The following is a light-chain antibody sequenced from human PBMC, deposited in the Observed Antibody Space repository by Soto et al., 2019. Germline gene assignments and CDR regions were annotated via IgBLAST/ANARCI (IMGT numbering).Light chain of an antibody. V-gene: IGLV2-23*01. CDR3: CSYAGSSTCPAV. J-gene: IGLJ7*01. CDR2: EGS. CDR1: SSDVGSYNL. Sequence: QSVLTQPASVSGSPGQSITISCTGTSSDVGSYNLVSWYQQHPGKAPKLMIYEGSKRPSGVSNRFSGSKSGNTASLTISGLQAEDEADYYCCSYAGSSTCPAVFGGGTKLTVL.